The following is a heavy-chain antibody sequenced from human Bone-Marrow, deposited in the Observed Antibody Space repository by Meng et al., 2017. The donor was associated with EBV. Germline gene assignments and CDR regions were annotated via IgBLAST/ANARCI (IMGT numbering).Heavy chain of an antibody. Sequence: QVQLGHSGAEVQECGCSVQVSCKASGGTFSSYAISWVRKASGQGLELMGALIPIFGTAKYEQQFQGRVTINADKSTSKDYMELSSVRSEDTAVYYCASGYYGSGSYLGWGQGTLVTVSS. V-gene: IGHV1-69*06. J-gene: IGHJ4*02. CDR2: LIPIFGTA. D-gene: IGHD3-10*01. CDR1: GGTFSSYA. CDR3: ASGYYGSGSYLG.